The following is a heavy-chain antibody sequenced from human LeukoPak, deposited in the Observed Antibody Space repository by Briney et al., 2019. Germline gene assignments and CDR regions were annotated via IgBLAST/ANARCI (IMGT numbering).Heavy chain of an antibody. CDR1: GYSISSGYY. CDR3: AKANPDYDILTGYYRSAFDI. CDR2: IYHSGST. D-gene: IGHD3-9*01. V-gene: IGHV4-38-2*02. J-gene: IGHJ3*02. Sequence: SETLSLTCTVSGYSISSGYYWGWIRQPPGKGLEWIGSIYHSGSTYYNPSLKSRVTMSVDTSKNHFSLKLSSVTAADTAVYYCAKANPDYDILTGYYRSAFDIWGQGTMVTVSS.